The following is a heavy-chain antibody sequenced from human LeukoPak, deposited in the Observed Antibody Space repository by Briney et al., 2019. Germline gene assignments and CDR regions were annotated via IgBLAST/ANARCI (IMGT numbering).Heavy chain of an antibody. D-gene: IGHD3-22*01. V-gene: IGHV1-69*13. CDR3: ARGAYYYDSSGYYYSYGMDV. J-gene: IGHJ6*02. CDR1: GGTFSSCA. Sequence: SVKVSCKASGGTFSSCAISWVRQAPGQGLEWMGGIIPIFGTANYAQKFQGRVTITADESTSTAYMELSSLRSEDTAVYYCARGAYYYDSSGYYYSYGMDVWGQGTTVTVSS. CDR2: IIPIFGTA.